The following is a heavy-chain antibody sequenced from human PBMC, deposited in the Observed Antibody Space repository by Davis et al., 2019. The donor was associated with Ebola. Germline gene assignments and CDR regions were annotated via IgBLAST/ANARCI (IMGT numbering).Heavy chain of an antibody. CDR3: ARDRGQQLDGAMDNWFDP. V-gene: IGHV1-69*04. Sequence: AASVKVSCKAFGGIFSSYAISWVRQAPGHGLEWMGRIIPILGLANYAQKFQGRVTITADKSTSTAYMELSSLRSEDTAVYYCARDRGQQLDGAMDNWFDPWGQGTLVTVSS. J-gene: IGHJ5*02. D-gene: IGHD6-13*01. CDR2: IIPILGLA. CDR1: GGIFSSYA.